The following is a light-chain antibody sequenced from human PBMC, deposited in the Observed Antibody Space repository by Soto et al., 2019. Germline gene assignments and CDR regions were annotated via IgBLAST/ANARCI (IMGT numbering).Light chain of an antibody. Sequence: DIQMTQSPSSVSASVGDRVTITCRASQDISSWLAWYQQKPGKAPKLLIYAASSLQSGVPSRFSGSGSVTYFTLPISSLQPEYFETYFCQQANSFPLTFGQGTRLEIK. CDR3: QQANSFPLT. CDR1: QDISSW. CDR2: AAS. V-gene: IGKV1-12*01. J-gene: IGKJ5*01.